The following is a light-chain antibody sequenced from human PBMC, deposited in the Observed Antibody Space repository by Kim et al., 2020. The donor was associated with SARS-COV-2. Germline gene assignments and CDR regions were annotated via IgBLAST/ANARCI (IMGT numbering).Light chain of an antibody. Sequence: EIVMTQSPATLSVSPGERATLSCRASQSVRSNLAWYQQKPGQAPRLLIYGASTRATGVPARFSGSGSGTEFTLTISSLQSEDFAVYYCQQYTTWRGAFGPRTKVGIK. CDR1: QSVRSN. J-gene: IGKJ1*01. CDR2: GAS. CDR3: QQYTTWRGA. V-gene: IGKV3-15*01.